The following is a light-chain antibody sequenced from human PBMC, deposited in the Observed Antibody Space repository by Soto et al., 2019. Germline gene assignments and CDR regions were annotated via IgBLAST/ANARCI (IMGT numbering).Light chain of an antibody. CDR3: QQYNNWPSWT. CDR1: QSVSSN. V-gene: IGKV3-15*01. J-gene: IGKJ1*01. Sequence: IMMTQSPATLSVSPEERATLSCRASQSVSSNLAWYQQKPGQAPRLLIYGASTRATGIPARFSGSGSGTEFTLTISSLQSEDFAVYYCQQYNNWPSWTFGQGTKVDIK. CDR2: GAS.